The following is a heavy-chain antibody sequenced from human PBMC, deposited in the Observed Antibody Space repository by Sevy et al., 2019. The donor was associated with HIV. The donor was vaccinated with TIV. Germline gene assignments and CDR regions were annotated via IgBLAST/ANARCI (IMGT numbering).Heavy chain of an antibody. CDR3: ARESLSYDFWSGYYTYYYYYGMDV. CDR2: IKQDGSEK. J-gene: IGHJ6*02. V-gene: IGHV3-7*03. CDR1: GFTFSSYW. D-gene: IGHD3-3*01. Sequence: GGSLRLSCAASGFTFSSYWMSWVRQAPGKGLEWVANIKQDGSEKYYVDSVKGRFTISRDNAKNSLYLQMNSLRAEDTAGYYVARESLSYDFWSGYYTYYYYYGMDVWGQGTTVTVSS.